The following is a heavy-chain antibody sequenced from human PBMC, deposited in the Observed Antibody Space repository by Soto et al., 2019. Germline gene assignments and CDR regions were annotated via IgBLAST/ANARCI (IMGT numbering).Heavy chain of an antibody. V-gene: IGHV2-5*02. CDR1: GFSLSTSGVG. J-gene: IGHJ4*02. CDR2: IYWDDDK. Sequence: QITLKESGPTLVKPTQTLTLTCTFSGFSLSTSGVGVGWIRQPXGKALEWLALIYWDDDKRYSPSLKSRLTXXXXXXXXXXXXXXXXXXXXXXXXXXXXXXXXXXXFDYWGQGTLVTVSS. CDR3: XXXXXXXXFDY.